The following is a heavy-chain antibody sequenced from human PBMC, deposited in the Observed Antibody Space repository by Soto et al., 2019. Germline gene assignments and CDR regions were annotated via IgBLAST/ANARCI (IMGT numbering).Heavy chain of an antibody. CDR3: ARREYYDFWSGYYTPRLYGMDV. D-gene: IGHD3-3*01. CDR2: INHSGST. Sequence: SETLSLTCAVYGGSFSGYYWSWIRQPPGKGLEWIGEINHSGSTNYNPSLKSRVTISVDTSKNQFSLKLSSVTAADTAVYYCARREYYDFWSGYYTPRLYGMDVWGQGTTVTVSS. J-gene: IGHJ6*02. V-gene: IGHV4-34*01. CDR1: GGSFSGYY.